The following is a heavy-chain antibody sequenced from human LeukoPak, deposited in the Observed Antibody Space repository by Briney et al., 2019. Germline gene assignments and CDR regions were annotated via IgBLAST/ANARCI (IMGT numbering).Heavy chain of an antibody. CDR3: ARPAVGGARIRYYFDY. Sequence: GGSLRLSCAASGFTFSSYGMHWVRQAPGKGLEWVAVIWYDGSNKYYADSVKGRFTISRDNSKNTLYLQMNSLRAEDTAVYYCARPAVGGARIRYYFDYWGQGTLVTFSS. V-gene: IGHV3-33*01. D-gene: IGHD6-19*01. CDR2: IWYDGSNK. CDR1: GFTFSSYG. J-gene: IGHJ4*02.